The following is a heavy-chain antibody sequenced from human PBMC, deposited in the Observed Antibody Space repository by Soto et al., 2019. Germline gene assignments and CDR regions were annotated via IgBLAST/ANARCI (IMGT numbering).Heavy chain of an antibody. CDR2: ITITSTYI. J-gene: IGHJ4*02. D-gene: IGHD5-12*01. CDR3: ARDRDGYNYDY. V-gene: IGHV3-21*01. CDR1: GFSFSVST. Sequence: SLRLCCSPAGFSFSVSTVILVRRAAWEGLEWVSCITITSTYIYYADSVKGRFTISRDNAKNSLYLQMNSLKAEDTAFYYCARDRDGYNYDYWGQGTLVTVSS.